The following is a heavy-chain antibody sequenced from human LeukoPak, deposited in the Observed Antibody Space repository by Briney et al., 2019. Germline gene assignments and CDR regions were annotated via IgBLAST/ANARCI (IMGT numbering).Heavy chain of an antibody. Sequence: ASVKVSCKASGYTFTSYDFNWVRQATGQRPEWMGWMSPNSGDTGYAQKFQDRVTMTRNTSISTVYMELSSLRSEDTAVYYCARDRVGGLADYWGQGTLVTVSS. CDR1: GYTFTSYD. V-gene: IGHV1-8*01. CDR3: ARDRVGGLADY. CDR2: MSPNSGDT. D-gene: IGHD6-19*01. J-gene: IGHJ4*02.